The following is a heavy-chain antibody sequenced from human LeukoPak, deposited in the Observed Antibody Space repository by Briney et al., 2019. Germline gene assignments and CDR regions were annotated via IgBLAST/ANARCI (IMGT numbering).Heavy chain of an antibody. CDR3: ARHESEGGYSYGYHRY. Sequence: SSETLSLTCTVSGGSISSYYWSWIRQPPGRGLEWIGYIYYSGSTNYNPSLKSRVTISVDTSKNQFSLKLSSVTAADTAVYYCARHESEGGYSYGYHRYWGQGTLVTVSS. J-gene: IGHJ4*02. D-gene: IGHD5-18*01. CDR1: GGSISSYY. V-gene: IGHV4-59*08. CDR2: IYYSGST.